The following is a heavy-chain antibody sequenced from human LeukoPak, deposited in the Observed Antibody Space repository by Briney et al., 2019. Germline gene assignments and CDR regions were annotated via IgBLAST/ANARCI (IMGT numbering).Heavy chain of an antibody. Sequence: ASVKVSCKASGYTFTSYGISWVRQAPGQGLEWMGWISAYNGNTNYAQKLQGRVTMTTDTSTSTAYMELSSLRSEDTAVYYCARVGQQWLDLDYWGQGTLVTVSS. CDR2: ISAYNGNT. J-gene: IGHJ4*02. CDR3: ARVGQQWLDLDY. V-gene: IGHV1-18*01. CDR1: GYTFTSYG. D-gene: IGHD6-19*01.